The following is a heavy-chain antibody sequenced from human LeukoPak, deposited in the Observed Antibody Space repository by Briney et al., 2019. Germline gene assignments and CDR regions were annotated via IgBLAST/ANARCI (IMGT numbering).Heavy chain of an antibody. Sequence: NTSETLSLTCAAYGGSFSGYYWSWIRQPPGKGLEWIGEINHSGSTNYNPSLKSRVTISVDTSKNQFSLKLSSVTAADTAVYYCARAGGATPCDYWGQGTLVTVSS. V-gene: IGHV4-34*01. CDR1: GGSFSGYY. CDR2: INHSGST. CDR3: ARAGGATPCDY. J-gene: IGHJ4*02. D-gene: IGHD1-26*01.